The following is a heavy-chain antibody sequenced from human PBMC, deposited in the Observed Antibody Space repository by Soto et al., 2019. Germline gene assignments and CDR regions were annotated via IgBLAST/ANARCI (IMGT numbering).Heavy chain of an antibody. V-gene: IGHV1-46*01. Sequence: ASGNVSCKSSGYTFINYYVHWVRQAPGQGLEWMGMINPSGGRTTYPQKFQGRVTMTRDTSTSTVYVELSSLRSDDTAVFYCAREKASTSLLTHYYYAMDVWGQGTTVTVSS. J-gene: IGHJ6*02. CDR2: INPSGGRT. CDR3: AREKASTSLLTHYYYAMDV. CDR1: GYTFINYY.